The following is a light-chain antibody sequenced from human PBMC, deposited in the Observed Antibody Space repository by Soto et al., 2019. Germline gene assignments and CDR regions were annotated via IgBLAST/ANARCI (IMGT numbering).Light chain of an antibody. V-gene: IGKV3-20*01. CDR2: GAS. CDR3: QQYGSSPLT. CDR1: QSVSSSY. Sequence: EIVLTQSPGTLSLSPGERATLSCRASQSVSSSYLAWYQQKPGKAPRLLIYGASNRAAGIPDRFSGSGSGTDFTLTISSLEPEDFAVYYCQQYGSSPLTFGQGTRVEIK. J-gene: IGKJ1*01.